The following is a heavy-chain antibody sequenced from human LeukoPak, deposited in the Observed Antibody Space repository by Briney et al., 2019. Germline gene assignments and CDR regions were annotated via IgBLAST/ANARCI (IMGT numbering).Heavy chain of an antibody. J-gene: IGHJ4*02. D-gene: IGHD3-10*01. CDR1: GFTFSSYA. Sequence: GRSLRLSCAASGFTFSSYAMHWVRQAPGKGLEWVSAISGSGGSTYYADSVKGRFTISRDNSKNTLYLQMNSLRAEDTAVYYCAKHAVRGVIMDYWGQGTLVTVSS. V-gene: IGHV3-23*01. CDR2: ISGSGGST. CDR3: AKHAVRGVIMDY.